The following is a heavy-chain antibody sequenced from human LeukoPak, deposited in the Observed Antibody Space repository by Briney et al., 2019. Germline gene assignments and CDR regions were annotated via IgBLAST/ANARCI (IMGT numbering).Heavy chain of an antibody. J-gene: IGHJ4*02. CDR3: AKIRLEESATGY. Sequence: GGSLRLSCEASGFSFSAHGMSWVRQAPGKGLEWVSAIGGYGTTTYYGDSVRGRFTISRDNSRNTMYLYMSSLRAEDTAVYFCAKIRLEESATGYWGQGTPVTVSS. CDR1: GFSFSAHG. V-gene: IGHV3-23*01. D-gene: IGHD2-15*01. CDR2: IGGYGTTT.